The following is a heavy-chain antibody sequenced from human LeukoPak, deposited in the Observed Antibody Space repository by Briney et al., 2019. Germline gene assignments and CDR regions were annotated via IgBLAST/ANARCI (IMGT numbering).Heavy chain of an antibody. J-gene: IGHJ4*02. D-gene: IGHD2-21*02. CDR1: GGSISSGDYY. V-gene: IGHV4-30-4*01. Sequence: SETLSLACPVSGGSISSGDYYWSWIRQPPGKGLEWIGYIYYSGSTYYNPSLKSRVTISVDTSKNQFSLKLSSVTAADTAVYYCARDRDGVGYFDYWGQGTLVTVSS. CDR3: ARDRDGVGYFDY. CDR2: IYYSGST.